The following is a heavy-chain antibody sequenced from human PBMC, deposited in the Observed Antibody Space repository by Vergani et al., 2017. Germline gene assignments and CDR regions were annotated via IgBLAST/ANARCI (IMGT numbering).Heavy chain of an antibody. V-gene: IGHV3-30*04. CDR3: ARDVGYCSSTSCSFNWFDP. Sequence: QVQLVESGGGVVQPGRSLRLSCAASGFTFSSYAMHWVRQAPGKGLEWVAVISYDGSNKYYADSVKGRFTISRDNSKNTLYLQMNSLRAEDTAVYYCARDVGYCSSTSCSFNWFDPWGQGTLVTVSS. J-gene: IGHJ5*02. D-gene: IGHD2-2*01. CDR1: GFTFSSYA. CDR2: ISYDGSNK.